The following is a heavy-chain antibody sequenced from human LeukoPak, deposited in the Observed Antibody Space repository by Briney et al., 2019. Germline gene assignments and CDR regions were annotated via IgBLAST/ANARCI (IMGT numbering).Heavy chain of an antibody. V-gene: IGHV4-39*07. D-gene: IGHD3-22*01. CDR2: IYYSGST. CDR3: AREYYYDSGGYGAFDI. J-gene: IGHJ3*02. Sequence: SETLSLTCTASGGSISSSSYYWGWIRQPPGKGLEWIGSIYYSGSTYYNPSLKSRVTMSVDTSNNQFSLRLNSVTAADTAVYYCAREYYYDSGGYGAFDIWGQGTVVTVSS. CDR1: GGSISSSSYY.